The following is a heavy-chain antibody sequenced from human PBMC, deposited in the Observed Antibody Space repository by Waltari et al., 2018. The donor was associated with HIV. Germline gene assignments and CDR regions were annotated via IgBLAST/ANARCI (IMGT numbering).Heavy chain of an antibody. Sequence: EVQLLQSERGMIQRGWTLSCSGTSSGFCVISGYIRCSIQIAGKVVGVLSLIYGDEVTYYAESVKGRFTVSRDNSKNTLLLQMNSMRPEETAVYYCAREIALLLSGSDFEYYGM. D-gene: IGHD1-26*01. CDR1: GFCVISGY. J-gene: IGHJ6*01. V-gene: IGHV3-66*02. CDR3: AREIALLLSGSDFEYYGM. CDR2: IYGDEVT.